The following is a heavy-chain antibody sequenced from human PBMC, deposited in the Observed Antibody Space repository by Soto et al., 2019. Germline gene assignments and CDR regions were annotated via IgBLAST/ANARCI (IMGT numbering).Heavy chain of an antibody. J-gene: IGHJ6*02. CDR3: AKGGGEGGSYYMGYYYYYGMDV. V-gene: IGHV3-23*01. Sequence: GGSLRLSCAASGFTFSSYAMSWVRQAPGKGLEWVSAISGSGGSPYYADSVKGRFTISRDNSKNTLYLQMNSLRAEDTAVYYCAKGGGEGGSYYMGYYYYYGMDVWGQGTTVTVSS. CDR1: GFTFSSYA. D-gene: IGHD1-26*01. CDR2: ISGSGGSP.